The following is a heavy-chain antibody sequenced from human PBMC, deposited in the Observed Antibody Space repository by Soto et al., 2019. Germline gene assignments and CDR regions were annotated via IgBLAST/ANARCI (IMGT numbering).Heavy chain of an antibody. CDR2: INHSGST. V-gene: IGHV4-34*01. CDR1: GGSFSGYY. D-gene: IGHD3-3*01. J-gene: IGHJ4*02. CDR3: ARGQTYYDFWSGYSGYYFDY. Sequence: PSETLSLTCAVYGGSFSGYYWSWIRQPPGKGLEWIGEINHSGSTNYNPSLKSRVTISVDTSKNQFSLKLSSVPAADTAVYYCARGQTYYDFWSGYSGYYFDYWGQGTLVTVSS.